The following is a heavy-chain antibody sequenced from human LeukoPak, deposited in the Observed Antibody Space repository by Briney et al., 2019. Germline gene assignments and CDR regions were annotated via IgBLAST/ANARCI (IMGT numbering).Heavy chain of an antibody. J-gene: IGHJ4*02. CDR3: ATSAHIEVGTAPPPDY. CDR2: IWYDGSNK. CDR1: GFTFSGCW. D-gene: IGHD2-21*02. V-gene: IGHV3-33*08. Sequence: GGSLRLSCAASGFTFSGCWMTWVRQAPGKGLEWVAVIWYDGSNKDYADSVKGRFTISRDNSKNTLYLQMSGLRAEDTAVYYCATSAHIEVGTAPPPDYWGQGTLVTVTS.